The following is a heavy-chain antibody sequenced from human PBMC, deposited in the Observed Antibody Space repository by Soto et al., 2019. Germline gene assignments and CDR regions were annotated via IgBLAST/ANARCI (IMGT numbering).Heavy chain of an antibody. CDR1: GYTFTSYG. CDR2: ISAYNGNT. CDR3: ARVVGALGHWFEP. J-gene: IGHJ5*02. Sequence: QVQLVQSGGEVKKPGASVKVSCKASGYTFTSYGISWVRQAPGQGLEWMGRISAYNGNTNYAQKLQGRVTMTTDTSSSTAYIELRSLRSDDTAVNYWARVVGALGHWFEPWGQGTLVTVSS. D-gene: IGHD1-26*01. V-gene: IGHV1-18*01.